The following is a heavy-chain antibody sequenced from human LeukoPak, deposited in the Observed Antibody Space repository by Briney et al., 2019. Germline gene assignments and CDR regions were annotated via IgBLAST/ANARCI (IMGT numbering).Heavy chain of an antibody. D-gene: IGHD3-16*01. CDR2: INHSGST. Sequence: PSEILSLTCAVYGGSFSGYYWSWIRQPPGKGLEWIGEINHSGSTNYNPSLKSRVTISVDTSKNQFSLKLSSVTAADTAVYYCARTMEVMETGGYYFDYWGQGTLVTVSS. CDR3: ARTMEVMETGGYYFDY. V-gene: IGHV4-34*01. CDR1: GGSFSGYY. J-gene: IGHJ4*02.